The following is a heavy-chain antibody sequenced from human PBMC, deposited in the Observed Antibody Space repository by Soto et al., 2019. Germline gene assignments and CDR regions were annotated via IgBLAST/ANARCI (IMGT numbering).Heavy chain of an antibody. D-gene: IGHD6-19*01. CDR2: IWYDGSNK. CDR3: ARAVVAVAGTSYFDY. J-gene: IGHJ4*02. Sequence: GGSLRLSCAASGFTFSSYGMHWVRQAPGKGLEWVAVIWYDGSNKYYADSVKGRFTISRDNSKNTLYLQMNSLRAEDTAVYYCARAVVAVAGTSYFDYWGQGTLVTVSS. V-gene: IGHV3-33*01. CDR1: GFTFSSYG.